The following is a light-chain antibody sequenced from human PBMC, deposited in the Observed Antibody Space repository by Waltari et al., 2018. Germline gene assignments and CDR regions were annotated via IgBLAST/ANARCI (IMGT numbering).Light chain of an antibody. J-gene: IGKJ4*01. CDR1: QRVLYSSNNKNY. CDR2: SAS. V-gene: IGKV4-1*01. Sequence: DIVMTQSPDFLAVSLGERATVNCKSSQRVLYSSNNKNYLTWYQQKPGQPPELLIHSASSRESGVPDRFSGSGSGTDFSLTISSLQAEDVAVYYCQQYYSTPLTFGGGTKVEIK. CDR3: QQYYSTPLT.